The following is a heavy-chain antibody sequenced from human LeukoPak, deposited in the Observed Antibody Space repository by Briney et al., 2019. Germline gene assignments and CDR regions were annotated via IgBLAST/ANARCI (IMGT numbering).Heavy chain of an antibody. D-gene: IGHD6-6*01. CDR1: GYTFTSYD. V-gene: IGHV1-8*03. CDR3: AKTSHSSSNYYYYYMDV. Sequence: ASVKASCKASGYTFTSYDINWGRQATGQGLEWRGGMNPNSGNTGYAQKFQGRVTITRHTSISTAYMELSSLRSEDTAVYYCAKTSHSSSNYYYYYMDVWGKGTTVTVSS. J-gene: IGHJ6*03. CDR2: MNPNSGNT.